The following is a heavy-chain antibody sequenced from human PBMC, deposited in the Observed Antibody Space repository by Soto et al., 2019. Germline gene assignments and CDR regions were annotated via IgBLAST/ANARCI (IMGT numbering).Heavy chain of an antibody. D-gene: IGHD5-18*01. CDR2: IYYSGTT. J-gene: IGHJ4*02. CDR3: ARRRGYSYGPYYFDY. CDR1: GGSIGSEGYY. Sequence: QVPLQESGPGLVKPSQTLSLTCTVSGGSIGSEGYYWSWFRQLPGKGLEWIGDIYYSGTTYHNPSLRSRLTISGDASKNQFSLKLSSVTAADTALYYCARRRGYSYGPYYFDYWGQGTLVTVSS. V-gene: IGHV4-31*03.